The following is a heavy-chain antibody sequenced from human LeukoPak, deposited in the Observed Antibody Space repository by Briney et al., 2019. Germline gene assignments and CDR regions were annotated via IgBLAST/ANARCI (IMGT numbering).Heavy chain of an antibody. CDR1: GFTFRNYA. Sequence: PGRSLRLSYAASGFTFRNYAMHWVRQAPGKGLEWVAVLSYDGSDKYYADSVKGRFTISRDNSQNTLYLHMNSLRAEDTAVYYCAKDKAESYLFDYWGQGTLVTVSS. J-gene: IGHJ4*02. CDR3: AKDKAESYLFDY. V-gene: IGHV3-30*18. CDR2: LSYDGSDK. D-gene: IGHD1-26*01.